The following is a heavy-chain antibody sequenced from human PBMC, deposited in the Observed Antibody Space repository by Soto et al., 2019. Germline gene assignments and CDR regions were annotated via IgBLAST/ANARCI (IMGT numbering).Heavy chain of an antibody. D-gene: IGHD3-3*01. CDR2: ISAYNGNT. J-gene: IGHJ4*02. Sequence: ASVKVSCKASGYTFTSYGISWVRQAPGQGLEWMGWISAYNGNTNYAQKLQGRVTMTTDTSTSTAYMELRSLRSDDTAVYYCARDGINDFWSGYYSYWGQGTLVTVSS. V-gene: IGHV1-18*01. CDR1: GYTFTSYG. CDR3: ARDGINDFWSGYYSY.